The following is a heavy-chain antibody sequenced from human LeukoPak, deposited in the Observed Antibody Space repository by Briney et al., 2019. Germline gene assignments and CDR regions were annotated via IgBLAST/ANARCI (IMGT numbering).Heavy chain of an antibody. Sequence: GGSLRLSCAASVFTFSTYAVNWVRQAPGKGLEWVSTISGSGDSTYYADSVKGRFTISRDNSKDTLYLQMNSLRAEDTAVYYCAKDPTPYYYDSSGYLDYWGQGALVTVSS. CDR1: VFTFSTYA. D-gene: IGHD3-22*01. J-gene: IGHJ4*02. V-gene: IGHV3-23*01. CDR2: ISGSGDST. CDR3: AKDPTPYYYDSSGYLDY.